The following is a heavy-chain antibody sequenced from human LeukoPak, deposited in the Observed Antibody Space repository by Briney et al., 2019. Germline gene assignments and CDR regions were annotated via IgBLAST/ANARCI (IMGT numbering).Heavy chain of an antibody. CDR2: IIPIFGTA. V-gene: IGHV1-69*13. CDR1: GYTFTSYD. Sequence: GASVKVSCKASGYTFTSYDINWVRQAPGQGLEWMGGIIPIFGTANYAQKFQGRVTITADESTSTAYMELSSLRSEDTAVCYCARVGGRYDSSGSYFDYWGQGTLVTVSS. CDR3: ARVGGRYDSSGSYFDY. D-gene: IGHD3-22*01. J-gene: IGHJ4*02.